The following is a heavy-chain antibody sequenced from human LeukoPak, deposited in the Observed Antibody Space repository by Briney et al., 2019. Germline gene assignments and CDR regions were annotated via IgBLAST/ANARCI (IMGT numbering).Heavy chain of an antibody. Sequence: PGGSLRLSCAASGFTFSGSAMHWVRQASGKGLEWVGRIRSKANSYATAYAASVKGRFTISRDDSENTAYLQMNSLKTEDTAVYYCTRPPRDIVVVPAAMGALGYYYMDVWGKGTTVTVSS. J-gene: IGHJ6*03. CDR3: TRPPRDIVVVPAAMGALGYYYMDV. V-gene: IGHV3-73*01. CDR1: GFTFSGSA. D-gene: IGHD2-2*01. CDR2: IRSKANSYAT.